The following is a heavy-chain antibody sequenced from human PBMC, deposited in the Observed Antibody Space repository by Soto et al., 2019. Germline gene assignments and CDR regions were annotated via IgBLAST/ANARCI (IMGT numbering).Heavy chain of an antibody. Sequence: GGSLRLSCAASGFTFSSYAMHWVRQAPGKGLEWVAVISYDGSNKYYADSVKGRFTISRDNAKNSLYLQMNSLRAEDTAVYYCARAMLFSVAPLRVGFHYYYMDVWGKGTTVTVSS. CDR1: GFTFSSYA. D-gene: IGHD3-10*02. V-gene: IGHV3-30-3*01. CDR3: ARAMLFSVAPLRVGFHYYYMDV. CDR2: ISYDGSNK. J-gene: IGHJ6*03.